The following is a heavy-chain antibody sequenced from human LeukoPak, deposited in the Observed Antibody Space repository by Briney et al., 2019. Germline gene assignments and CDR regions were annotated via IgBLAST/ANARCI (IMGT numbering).Heavy chain of an antibody. CDR1: GFTFNSYG. V-gene: IGHV1-18*01. D-gene: IGHD4-17*01. Sequence: ASVKVSCKTSGFTFNSYGFNWVRQAPGQGLEWMGWISAYNGNTNYAQKLQGRVTMTTDTSTSTAYMELRSLRSDDTAVYYCVRDEDYGIYVNFDFWGQGALVTVSS. CDR2: ISAYNGNT. CDR3: VRDEDYGIYVNFDF. J-gene: IGHJ4*02.